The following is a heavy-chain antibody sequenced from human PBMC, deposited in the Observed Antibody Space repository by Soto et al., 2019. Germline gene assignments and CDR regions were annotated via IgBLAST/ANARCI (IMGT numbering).Heavy chain of an antibody. CDR3: ARNELRFFGVVPRPYYYYGMDV. J-gene: IGHJ6*02. CDR2: INHSGST. CDR1: GGSISSSSYY. D-gene: IGHD3-3*01. Sequence: ETLSLTCTVSGGSISSSSYYWGWIRQPPGKGLEWIGEINHSGSTNYNPSLKSRVTISVDTSKNQFSLKLSSVTAADTAVYYCARNELRFFGVVPRPYYYYGMDVWGQGTTVTVSS. V-gene: IGHV4-39*07.